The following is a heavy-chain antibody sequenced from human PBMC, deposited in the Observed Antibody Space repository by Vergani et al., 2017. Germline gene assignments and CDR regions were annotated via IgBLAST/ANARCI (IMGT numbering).Heavy chain of an antibody. CDR2: IYSGGST. CDR3: ARPRPDIAAAGTGYYFDY. D-gene: IGHD6-13*01. Sequence: EVQLVESGGGLVQPGGSLRLSCAASGFTVSSNYMSWVRQAPGKGLEWVSVIYSGGSTYYADSVKGRFTISRDNSKNTLYLQMNSLRAEDTAVYYCARPRPDIAAAGTGYYFDYWGQGTLVTVSS. J-gene: IGHJ4*02. V-gene: IGHV3-66*02. CDR1: GFTVSSNY.